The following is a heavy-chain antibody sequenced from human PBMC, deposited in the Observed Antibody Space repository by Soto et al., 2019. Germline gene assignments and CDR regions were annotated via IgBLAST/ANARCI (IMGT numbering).Heavy chain of an antibody. CDR2: MNPNTGNT. CDR3: AREAASDPSFYYHYMDV. D-gene: IGHD6-25*01. Sequence: QEQLVQSGAEVKKPGAPVKVSCKASGYTFTNYNINWVRQATGQGLEWMGWMNPNTGNTGYAEKFQGRVNMTRNSSINTAYMELSGLRSDDTAVYYCAREAASDPSFYYHYMDVWGKGTTVTVSS. CDR1: GYTFTNYN. V-gene: IGHV1-8*01. J-gene: IGHJ6*03.